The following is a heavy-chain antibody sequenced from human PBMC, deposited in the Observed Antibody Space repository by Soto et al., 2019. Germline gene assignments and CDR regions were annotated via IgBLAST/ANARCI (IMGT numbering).Heavy chain of an antibody. D-gene: IGHD3-3*01. Sequence: QVQLVESGGGVVQPGRSLRLSCAASGFTFSSYGMHWVRQAPGKGLEWGAVISYDGSNKYYADCVKGRFTISRDNSKNTLYLQMNSLRAEDTAVYYCANIVDFWSGYLDAFDIWGQGTMVTVSS. CDR3: ANIVDFWSGYLDAFDI. V-gene: IGHV3-30*18. J-gene: IGHJ3*02. CDR1: GFTFSSYG. CDR2: ISYDGSNK.